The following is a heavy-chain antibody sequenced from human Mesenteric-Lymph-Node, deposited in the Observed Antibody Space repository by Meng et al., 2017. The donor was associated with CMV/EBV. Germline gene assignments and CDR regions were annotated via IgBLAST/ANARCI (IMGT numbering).Heavy chain of an antibody. CDR3: AKEILAKWAADY. CDR2: IYTTGTT. V-gene: IGHV3-66*03. J-gene: IGHJ4*02. CDR1: GFSVTSNY. Sequence: GESLKISCTASGFSVTSNYIAWVRRAPGKGLEWVSVIYTTGTTYYANSVEGRFTISRDNSKNTVYLQMNSLRAEDTAVYYCAKEILAKWAADYWGQGTLVTVSS. D-gene: IGHD1-26*01.